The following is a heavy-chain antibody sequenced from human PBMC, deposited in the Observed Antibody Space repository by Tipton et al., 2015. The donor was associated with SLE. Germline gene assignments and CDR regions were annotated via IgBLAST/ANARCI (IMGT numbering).Heavy chain of an antibody. CDR1: GFTFDDHA. J-gene: IGHJ4*02. V-gene: IGHV3-43D*04. CDR3: AKDTSGEAVAGIDY. D-gene: IGHD6-19*01. Sequence: GSLRLSCVASGFTFDDHAMHWVRQAPGKGLEWVSLITWDGAGTYYADSVKGRFTISRDNSKNSLHLQMNSLTGEDTAFYFCAKDTSGEAVAGIDYWGQGTLVTVSS. CDR2: ITWDGAGT.